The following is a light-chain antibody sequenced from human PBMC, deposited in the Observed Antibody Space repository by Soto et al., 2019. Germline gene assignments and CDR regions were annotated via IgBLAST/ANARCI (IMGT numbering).Light chain of an antibody. V-gene: IGLV2-14*01. Sequence: QSALTQPASVSGSPGQSITISCTGTSSDIGEYNYVSWYQQDTGTAPKLIIYEVTKRPSGISTRFSGSKSGNTASLTISGLQADDEADYYCAAWDDSLNGVVFGGGTQLTVL. CDR2: EVT. J-gene: IGLJ2*01. CDR1: SSDIGEYNY. CDR3: AAWDDSLNGVV.